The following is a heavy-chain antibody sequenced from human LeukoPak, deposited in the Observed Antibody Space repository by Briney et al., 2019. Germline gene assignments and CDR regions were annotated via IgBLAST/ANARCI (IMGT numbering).Heavy chain of an antibody. CDR2: MNPNSGNT. CDR3: ARGLMWSPSIFDP. CDR1: GYTFTSYD. V-gene: IGHV1-8*01. J-gene: IGHJ5*02. Sequence: GASVTVSCKASGYTFTSYDINWVRQAPGQGLEWMGWMNPNSGNTGYAQKFQGRVTMTRNTSISTAYMELSSLRSEDTAVYYCARGLMWSPSIFDPWGQGTLVTVSS. D-gene: IGHD2-2*01.